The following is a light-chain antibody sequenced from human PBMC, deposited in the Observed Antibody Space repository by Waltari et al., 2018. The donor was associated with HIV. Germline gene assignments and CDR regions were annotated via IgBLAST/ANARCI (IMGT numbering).Light chain of an antibody. Sequence: QSALAQPASVSASPGQSITIFCTGTNDDIGSHDFVSGYQGIPNRLPKLIIFDVTRRPSGISHRFSGSKCGYTASLMIFGLQPEDEADYFCSSYVKGGSYVFGSGTKV. CDR2: DVT. J-gene: IGLJ1*01. CDR1: NDDIGSHDF. V-gene: IGLV2-23*02. CDR3: SSYVKGGSYV.